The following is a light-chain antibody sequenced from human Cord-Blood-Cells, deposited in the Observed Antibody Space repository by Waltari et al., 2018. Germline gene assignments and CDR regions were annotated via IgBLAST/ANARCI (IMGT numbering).Light chain of an antibody. CDR3: CSYAGSSTYV. CDR1: SSDVGSYNL. V-gene: IGLV2-23*01. J-gene: IGLJ1*01. CDR2: EGS. Sequence: QSALTQPASVSGSPGQSITIPCTATSSDVGSYNLVPWYQQHPGKAPKLMIYEGSKRPSGVSNRFSGSKSGNTASLTISGLQAEDEADYYCCSYAGSSTYVFGTGTKVTVL.